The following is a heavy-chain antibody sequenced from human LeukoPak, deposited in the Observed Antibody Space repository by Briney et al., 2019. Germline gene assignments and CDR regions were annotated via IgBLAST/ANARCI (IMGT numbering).Heavy chain of an antibody. J-gene: IGHJ4*02. V-gene: IGHV4-59*12. CDR3: ARRTTVTTLDY. CDR1: GGSISSYY. CDR2: IYYSGST. D-gene: IGHD4-17*01. Sequence: PSETLSLTCTVSGGSISSYYWSWIRQPPGKGLEWIGYIYYSGSTYYNPSLKSRVTISVDTSKNQFSLKLSSVTAADTAVYYCARRTTVTTLDYWGQGTLVTVSS.